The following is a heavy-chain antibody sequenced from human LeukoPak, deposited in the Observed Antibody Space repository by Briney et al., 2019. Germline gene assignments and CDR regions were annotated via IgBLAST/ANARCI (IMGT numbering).Heavy chain of an antibody. CDR2: ISGSGDHI. V-gene: IGHV3-48*03. CDR1: GFTFSSYE. CDR3: ARDKGSNAY. D-gene: IGHD2-8*01. J-gene: IGHJ4*02. Sequence: GGSLRLSCAASGFTFSSYEMNWVRQAPGKGLEWVSFISGSGDHIEYADSVKGRFTISRDNAKNSLYLQMSSLRAEDTAVYYCARDKGSNAYWGQGTLVTVSS.